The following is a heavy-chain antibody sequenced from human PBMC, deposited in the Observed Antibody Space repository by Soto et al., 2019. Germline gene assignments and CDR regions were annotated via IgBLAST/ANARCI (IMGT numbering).Heavy chain of an antibody. J-gene: IGHJ6*02. CDR3: AQDPGRAPLMDV. Sequence: EVQLLESGGGLVQPGGSLRLSCAASGFTLTNFDMNWVRQAPGKGLEWVSTISVSGNTFYADSVQGRFTISRDKSKNTLYLQTDSLGAEDTARYYCAQDPGRAPLMDVWCPGTTVTVFS. CDR2: ISVSGNT. V-gene: IGHV3-23*01. D-gene: IGHD3-10*01. CDR1: GFTLTNFD.